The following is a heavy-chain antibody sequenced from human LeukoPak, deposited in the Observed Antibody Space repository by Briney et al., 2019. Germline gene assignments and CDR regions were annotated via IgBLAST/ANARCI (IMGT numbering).Heavy chain of an antibody. Sequence: GGSLRLSCAASGFTFSSYSMNWVRQAPGKGLEWVSSIFSSSDYIYYADSVKGRFTISRDNAKNSLYLQMNSLRGEDTAGYYCARVSAMMYSSSWYFDYWGQGTLVTVSS. J-gene: IGHJ4*02. CDR1: GFTFSSYS. D-gene: IGHD6-13*01. V-gene: IGHV3-21*01. CDR3: ARVSAMMYSSSWYFDY. CDR2: IFSSSDYI.